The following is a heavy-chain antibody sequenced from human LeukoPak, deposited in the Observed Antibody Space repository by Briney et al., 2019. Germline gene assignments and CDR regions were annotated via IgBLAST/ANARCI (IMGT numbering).Heavy chain of an antibody. CDR3: ARDRTRYSSSWYFDY. D-gene: IGHD6-13*01. CDR1: GGSISSGHY. J-gene: IGHJ4*02. Sequence: SETLSLTCTVSGGSISSGHYWGWIRQSPEKGLEWIGSIYHSGSSYYNSSLKSRVSISVDTSKNQFSLKLSSVTAADTAVYYCARDRTRYSSSWYFDYWGQGTLVTVSS. CDR2: IYHSGSS. V-gene: IGHV4-38-2*02.